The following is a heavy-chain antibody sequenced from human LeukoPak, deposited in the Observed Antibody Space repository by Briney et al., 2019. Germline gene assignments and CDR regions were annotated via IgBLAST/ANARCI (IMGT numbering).Heavy chain of an antibody. V-gene: IGHV4-59*08. J-gene: IGHJ5*02. Sequence: WETLSLTCTVFGGSISGYYWSWIRQPPGKGLEWIAYMFYNGDINYNPSLQSRVAISVDPSKDHFSLKLRSVTAADTAMYYCARGHYGLDPWGQGTLVTVSS. CDR3: ARGHYGLDP. CDR2: MFYNGDI. D-gene: IGHD3-16*01. CDR1: GGSISGYY.